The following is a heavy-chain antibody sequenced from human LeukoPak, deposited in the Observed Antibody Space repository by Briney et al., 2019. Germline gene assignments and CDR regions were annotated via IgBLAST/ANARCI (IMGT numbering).Heavy chain of an antibody. J-gene: IGHJ5*02. V-gene: IGHV4-34*01. D-gene: IGHD3-16*02. CDR2: INHSGST. CDR1: GGSFSGYY. Sequence: SETLSLTCAVYGGSFSGYYWSWIRQPPGKGLEWIGEINHSGSTNYNPSLKSRVTISVDTSKNQFSLKLSSVTAADTAVYYCARHSRIYDYVWGSYRLDNWFDPWGQGTLVTVSS. CDR3: ARHSRIYDYVWGSYRLDNWFDP.